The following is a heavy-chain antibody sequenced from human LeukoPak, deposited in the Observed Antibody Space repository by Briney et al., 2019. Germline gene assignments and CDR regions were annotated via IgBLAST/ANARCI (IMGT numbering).Heavy chain of an antibody. CDR1: GGSISSYY. V-gene: IGHV4-59*01. D-gene: IGHD6-13*01. J-gene: IGHJ4*02. CDR2: IYYSGST. Sequence: SETLSLTCTVSGGSISSYYWSWIRQPPGKGPEWIGYIYYSGSTNYNPSLKSRVSISVDTSKNQFSLKLSSVTAADTAVYYCARRATAGPFDYWGQGTLVTVSS. CDR3: ARRATAGPFDY.